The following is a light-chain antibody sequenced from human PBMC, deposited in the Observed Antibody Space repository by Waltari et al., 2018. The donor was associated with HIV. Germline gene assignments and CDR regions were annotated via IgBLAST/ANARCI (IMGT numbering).Light chain of an antibody. CDR1: QSVSSY. V-gene: IGKV3-11*01. CDR2: DAA. J-gene: IGKJ4*01. CDR3: QQRSNWPPRIT. Sequence: EIVLTQSPATLSLSPGERAPLSCRASQSVSSYLAWYQQKPGQAPRLLIYDAANRATGIPARCSGSGYGTDFTLTISSLEAEDVAVYYCQQRSNWPPRITFGGGTKVEIK.